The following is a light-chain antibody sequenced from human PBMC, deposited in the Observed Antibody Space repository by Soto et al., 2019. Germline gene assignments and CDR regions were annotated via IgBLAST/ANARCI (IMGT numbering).Light chain of an antibody. Sequence: QSALTQPRSVSGSPGQPVTISCTGTSSDVGNYNYVSWYQQHPGKAPKLMIYDVAKRPSGVPDRFSGSKSGNTASLTISGLQAEYEADYYCCSYAGSYTWVFGGGTKVTVL. CDR3: CSYAGSYTWV. CDR1: SSDVGNYNY. V-gene: IGLV2-11*01. CDR2: DVA. J-gene: IGLJ3*02.